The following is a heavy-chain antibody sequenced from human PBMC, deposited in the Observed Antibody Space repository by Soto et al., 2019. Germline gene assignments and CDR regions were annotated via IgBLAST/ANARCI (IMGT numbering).Heavy chain of an antibody. V-gene: IGHV1-2*04. D-gene: IGHD6-13*01. CDR1: GYTFTGYC. CDR2: INPNSGGT. CDR3: ATTYSSSWYPIFF. Sequence: ASVKVSCKASGYTFTGYCMHWVRQAPGQGLEWMGWINPNSGGTNYAQKFQGWVTMTRDTSISTAYMELSRLRSDDTAVYYCATTYSSSWYPIFFWGQGTLVTVSS. J-gene: IGHJ4*02.